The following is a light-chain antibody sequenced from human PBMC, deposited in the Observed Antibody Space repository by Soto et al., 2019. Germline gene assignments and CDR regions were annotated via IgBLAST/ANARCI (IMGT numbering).Light chain of an antibody. CDR1: GSNIGVGYE. CDR3: CSFAGTYTI. Sequence: QSVLTQPPSVSGAPGQRVTIPCTGSGSNIGVGYEVHWYQQLPGTAPKLLIYAHTNRPSGVPDRFSGSKSGNTASLTISGLQAEDESDYYCCSFAGTYTIFGGGTQLTVL. V-gene: IGLV1-40*01. J-gene: IGLJ2*01. CDR2: AHT.